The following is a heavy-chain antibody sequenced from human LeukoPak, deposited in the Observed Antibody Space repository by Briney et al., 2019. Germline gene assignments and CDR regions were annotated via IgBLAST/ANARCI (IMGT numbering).Heavy chain of an antibody. CDR3: ARDFSNRFEY. J-gene: IGHJ4*02. CDR1: GFTFNTYI. D-gene: IGHD1-14*01. CDR2: ISYDGSNR. V-gene: IGHV3-30-3*01. Sequence: GGSLRLSCAASGFTFNTYIMHWVRQGPGKGLEWVAFISYDGSNRYNTDSVKGRFTISRDNSKNTLYLQMNSLRAEDTAVYYCARDFSNRFEYWGRGTLVTVSS.